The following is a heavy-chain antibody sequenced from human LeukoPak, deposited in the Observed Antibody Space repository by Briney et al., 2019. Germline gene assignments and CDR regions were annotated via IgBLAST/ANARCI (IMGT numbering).Heavy chain of an antibody. CDR1: GYTFTSYG. D-gene: IGHD3-16*02. Sequence: ASVKVSCKASGYTFTSYGISWVRQAPGQGLEWMGWISAYNGNTNYAQKLQGRVTMTTDTSTSTAYMELRSLRSDDTAVYYCARDYDYVWGSYRYLHYYYMDVWGKGTTVTVSS. CDR2: ISAYNGNT. V-gene: IGHV1-18*01. CDR3: ARDYDYVWGSYRYLHYYYMDV. J-gene: IGHJ6*03.